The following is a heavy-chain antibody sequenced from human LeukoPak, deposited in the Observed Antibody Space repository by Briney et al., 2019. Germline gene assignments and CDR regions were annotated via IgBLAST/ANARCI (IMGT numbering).Heavy chain of an antibody. CDR2: IIPILGIA. V-gene: IGHV1-69*04. CDR1: GGTFSSYA. CDR3: ARGRDGYNLDY. Sequence: SVKVSCKASGGTFSSYAISWVRQAPGQGLEWMGRIIPILGIANYAQKFQGRVTVTANKSTSTAYMELSSLRSEDTAAYYCARGRDGYNLDYWGQGTLVTVSS. D-gene: IGHD5-24*01. J-gene: IGHJ4*02.